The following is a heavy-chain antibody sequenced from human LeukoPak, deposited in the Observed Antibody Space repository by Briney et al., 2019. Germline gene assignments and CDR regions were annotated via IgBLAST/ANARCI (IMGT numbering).Heavy chain of an antibody. CDR1: GGTFSSYA. J-gene: IGHJ5*02. Sequence: ASVKVSCKASGGTFSSYAISWVRQAPGQGLEWMGWISAYNGNTNYAQKLQGRVTMTTDTSTSTAYMELRSLRSDDTAVYYCARSHYYYDSSGSPFDPWGQGTLVTVSS. CDR3: ARSHYYYDSSGSPFDP. D-gene: IGHD3-22*01. CDR2: ISAYNGNT. V-gene: IGHV1-18*01.